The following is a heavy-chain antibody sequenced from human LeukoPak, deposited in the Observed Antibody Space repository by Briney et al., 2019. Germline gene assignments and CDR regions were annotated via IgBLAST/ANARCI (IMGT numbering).Heavy chain of an antibody. CDR3: AKVQAFAFDN. CDR1: GFTFGSYA. Sequence: PGGSLRLSCAASGFTFGSYAMSWVRQAPGKGLEWVSVISRSGSKTYYADSVRGRFTISRDDSKNMLYLQMNSVRAEDTAVYYCAKVQAFAFDNWGQGTMVSVTS. V-gene: IGHV3-23*01. CDR2: ISRSGSKT. J-gene: IGHJ3*02.